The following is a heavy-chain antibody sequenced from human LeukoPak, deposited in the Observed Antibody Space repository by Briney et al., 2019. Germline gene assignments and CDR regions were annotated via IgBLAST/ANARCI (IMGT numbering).Heavy chain of an antibody. CDR3: ATPPTVTRNY. V-gene: IGHV3-23*01. Sequence: TGGSLRLSCAASGFTFSSYAMSWVRQAPGKGLEWVSSISGSGGRTHYADSVRGRFTISRDNFKNTLYLQMDSLRAEDTAVYYCATPPTVTRNYWGQGTLVTVSS. CDR1: GFTFSSYA. D-gene: IGHD4-17*01. J-gene: IGHJ4*02. CDR2: ISGSGGRT.